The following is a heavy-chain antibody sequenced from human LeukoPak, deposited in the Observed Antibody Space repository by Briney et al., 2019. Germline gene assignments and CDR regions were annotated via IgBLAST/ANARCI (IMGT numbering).Heavy chain of an antibody. D-gene: IGHD1-20*01. CDR3: ARVGRITGTSPPDY. CDR1: GGTFSSYT. CDR2: ISAYNGNT. V-gene: IGHV1-18*01. Sequence: ASVNVSCKASGGTFSSYTISWVRQAPGQGLEWMGWISAYNGNTNYAQKLQGRVTMTTDTSTSTAYMELRSLRSDDTAVYYCARVGRITGTSPPDYWGQGTLVTVSS. J-gene: IGHJ4*02.